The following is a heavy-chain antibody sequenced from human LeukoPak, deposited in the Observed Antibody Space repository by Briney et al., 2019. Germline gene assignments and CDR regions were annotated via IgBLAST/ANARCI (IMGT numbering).Heavy chain of an antibody. J-gene: IGHJ3*02. CDR1: GGSISSYY. D-gene: IGHD6-13*01. CDR3: SRDSSSSWSYDAFDI. CDR2: IYTSGST. V-gene: IGHV4-4*07. Sequence: PSETLSLTCTVSGGSISSYYWSWIRQPAGKGLEWIGRIYTSGSTNYNPSLKSRVTMSVDTSKNRFSLKLSSVTAADTAVYYCSRDSSSSWSYDAFDIWGQGTMVTVSS.